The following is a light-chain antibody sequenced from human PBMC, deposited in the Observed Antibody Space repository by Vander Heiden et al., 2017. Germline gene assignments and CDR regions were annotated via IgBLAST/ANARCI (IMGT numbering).Light chain of an antibody. J-gene: IGLJ3*02. CDR2: EVN. CDR3: SSYAGSNNVL. V-gene: IGLV2-8*01. CDR1: SSYVGFYNY. Sequence: SALTQPPSPSGSPGHSVTISCTGTSSYVGFYNYVSWYQQHPGKAPKLMIYEVNTRPSGVPDRFSGSKSGNTASLTVSGLQAADEADYYCSSYAGSNNVLFGGGTKLTVL.